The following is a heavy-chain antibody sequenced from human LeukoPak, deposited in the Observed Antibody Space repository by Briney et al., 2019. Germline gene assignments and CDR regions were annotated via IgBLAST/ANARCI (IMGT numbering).Heavy chain of an antibody. Sequence: EASVKVSCKASGYTFTSYGISWVRQAPGQGLEWMGWISAYNGNTNYAQKLQGRVTMTTDTSTSTAYMELRSLRSDDTAVYYCARDYGSGSYPYDAFDIWGQGTMVTVSS. CDR2: ISAYNGNT. CDR3: ARDYGSGSYPYDAFDI. D-gene: IGHD3-10*01. V-gene: IGHV1-18*01. J-gene: IGHJ3*02. CDR1: GYTFTSYG.